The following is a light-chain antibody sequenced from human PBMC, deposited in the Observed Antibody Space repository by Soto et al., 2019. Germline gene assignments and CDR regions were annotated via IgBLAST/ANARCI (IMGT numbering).Light chain of an antibody. V-gene: IGKV3-15*01. J-gene: IGKJ2*01. Sequence: EIVMTQSPATLSVFPGERATLSCRASQSVXTXXAWYQQKPGQAPRLLIYGASARATGIPARFSGSGSGTEFXXXXXSXXXEXFAVYYCHQYNNWPPYTFGQGTKLEIK. CDR2: GAS. CDR1: QSVXTX. CDR3: HQYNNWPPYT.